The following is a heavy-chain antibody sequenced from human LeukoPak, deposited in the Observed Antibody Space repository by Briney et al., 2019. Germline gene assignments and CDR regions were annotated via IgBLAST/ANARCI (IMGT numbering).Heavy chain of an antibody. V-gene: IGHV3-21*01. J-gene: IGHJ5*02. CDR2: ITSSNSYI. CDR3: TRDQNFYGSGRGFDP. CDR1: GFTFSTYS. D-gene: IGHD3-10*01. Sequence: GGSLRLSCAASGFTFSTYSMNWVRQAPGKGLEWVSSITSSNSYIHYADSVRGRFTISRDNAKNSLYLQMNSLRAEDTAIYYCTRDQNFYGSGRGFDPWGQGTLVTVSS.